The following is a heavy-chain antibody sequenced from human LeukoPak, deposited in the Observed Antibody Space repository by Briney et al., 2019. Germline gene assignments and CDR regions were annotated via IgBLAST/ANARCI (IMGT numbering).Heavy chain of an antibody. D-gene: IGHD2-2*01. Sequence: GGSLRLSCPASGFTFDDYAMHWLRHAPAKGLEWVSGIRWNSSSIAYADSVKGRFTISRDDAKNSLYLQRNSLRAEDMALYYCAKSSRRDCSSTSCYDAFDIWGQGTMVTVSS. CDR3: AKSSRRDCSSTSCYDAFDI. V-gene: IGHV3-9*03. CDR1: GFTFDDYA. J-gene: IGHJ3*02. CDR2: IRWNSSSI.